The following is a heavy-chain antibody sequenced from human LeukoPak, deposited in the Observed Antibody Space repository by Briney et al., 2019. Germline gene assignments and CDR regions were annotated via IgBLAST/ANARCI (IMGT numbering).Heavy chain of an antibody. CDR2: IHQDGSAK. D-gene: IGHD6-19*01. J-gene: IGHJ4*02. Sequence: GGSLRLSCAASGFSLSRYYMSWVRQAPGKGLQWVATIHQDGSAKYYVDSVKGRFTISRDNANNSLSLQLNSLRAEDTAVYYCARSVYSSGWLYYFGYWGQGTLVTVSS. CDR3: ARSVYSSGWLYYFGY. V-gene: IGHV3-7*01. CDR1: GFSLSRYY.